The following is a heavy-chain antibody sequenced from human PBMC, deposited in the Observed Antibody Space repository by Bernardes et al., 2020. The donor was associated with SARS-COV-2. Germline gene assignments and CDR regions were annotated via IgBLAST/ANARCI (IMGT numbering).Heavy chain of an antibody. V-gene: IGHV3-66*02. D-gene: IGHD3-16*01. CDR2: IYRGGST. Sequence: GGSLRLSCAASGFTVSSNYMGWVRQAPGKGLEWVSVIYRGGSTYYADSVKGRFSISRDNSKNTLFLQMNSLRVEDTAVYYCASRMATSWGFDYWGQGTTVTVSS. CDR3: ASRMATSWGFDY. J-gene: IGHJ4*03. CDR1: GFTVSSNY.